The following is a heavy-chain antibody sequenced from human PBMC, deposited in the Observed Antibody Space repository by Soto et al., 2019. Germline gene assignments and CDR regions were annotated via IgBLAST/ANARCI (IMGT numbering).Heavy chain of an antibody. J-gene: IGHJ4*02. Sequence: GGSLRLSCAASGFTFSSCAMGWVRQAPGKGLEWVSDIIDSGGSTYYADSVKGRFTISRDNSKSTPYLQMTSLRAEDTAIYYCATDSFRSGIAVAGNYWGQGTLVTVSS. D-gene: IGHD6-19*01. CDR2: IIDSGGST. V-gene: IGHV3-23*01. CDR3: ATDSFRSGIAVAGNY. CDR1: GFTFSSCA.